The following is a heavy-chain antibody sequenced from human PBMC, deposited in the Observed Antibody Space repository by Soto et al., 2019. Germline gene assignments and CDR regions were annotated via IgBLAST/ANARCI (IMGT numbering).Heavy chain of an antibody. Sequence: SVKVSCKASGGTFSSYAISWVRQAPVQGLEWMGGIIPIFGTANYAQKFQGRVTITADESTSTAYMELSSLRSEDTAVYYCASGYCSSTSCPTLYGMDVWGQGTTVTVSS. CDR3: ASGYCSSTSCPTLYGMDV. D-gene: IGHD2-2*03. V-gene: IGHV1-69*01. CDR1: GGTFSSYA. J-gene: IGHJ6*02. CDR2: IIPIFGTA.